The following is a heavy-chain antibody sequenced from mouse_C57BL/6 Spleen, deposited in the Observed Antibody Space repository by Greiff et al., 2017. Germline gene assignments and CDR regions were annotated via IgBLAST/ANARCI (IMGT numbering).Heavy chain of an antibody. CDR1: GYTFTSYW. Sequence: QVQLQQPGAELVMPGASVKLSCKASGYTFTSYWMHWVKQRPGQGLEWIGEIDPSDSYTNYNQKFKGKSTLTVDKSSSTAYMQLSSLTSEDSAVYYWARKTVVATEAMDYWGQGTSVTVSS. J-gene: IGHJ4*01. D-gene: IGHD1-1*01. V-gene: IGHV1-69*01. CDR3: ARKTVVATEAMDY. CDR2: IDPSDSYT.